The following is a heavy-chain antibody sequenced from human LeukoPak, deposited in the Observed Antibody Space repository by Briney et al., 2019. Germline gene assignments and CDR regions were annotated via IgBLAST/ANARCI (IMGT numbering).Heavy chain of an antibody. Sequence: SETLSLTCTVSGGSISSYYWSWLRQPAGKGLEWIGRIYTSGSTNYNPSLKSRATMSVDTSKNQFSLKLSSVTAADTAVYYCARHVSKWKGRLYYFDYWGQGTLVTVSS. CDR2: IYTSGST. CDR1: GGSISSYY. V-gene: IGHV4-4*07. J-gene: IGHJ4*02. CDR3: ARHVSKWKGRLYYFDY. D-gene: IGHD1-1*01.